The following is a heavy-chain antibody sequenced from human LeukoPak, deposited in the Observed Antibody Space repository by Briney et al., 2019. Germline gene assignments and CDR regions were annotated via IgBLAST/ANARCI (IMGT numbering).Heavy chain of an antibody. V-gene: IGHV3-66*01. D-gene: IGHD6-19*01. CDR3: AKVTHSSGCD. CDR2: IYSADTT. J-gene: IGHJ4*02. CDR1: GFTVSSDY. Sequence: PGGSLRLSCAASGFTVSSDYMTWVRQAPGKGLEWVSIIYSADTTYYADSVRGRFTISRDNSKNTLYLQMNSLRAEDTAVYYCAKVTHSSGCDWGQGTLVTVSS.